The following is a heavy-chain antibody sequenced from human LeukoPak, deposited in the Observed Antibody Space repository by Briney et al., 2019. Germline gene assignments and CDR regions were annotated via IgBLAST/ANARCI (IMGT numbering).Heavy chain of an antibody. CDR1: GFTFSSYA. D-gene: IGHD3-22*01. Sequence: GGSLRLSCAASGFTFSSYAMSWVRQAPGKGLEWVSAISGSGGSTYYADSVKGRFTISRDNSKNTLYLQMNSLRAEDTAVYYCAKAHPPSNTYYYDSSGYYLKNYYYYGMDVWGQGTTVTVSS. CDR2: ISGSGGST. CDR3: AKAHPPSNTYYYDSSGYYLKNYYYYGMDV. J-gene: IGHJ6*02. V-gene: IGHV3-23*01.